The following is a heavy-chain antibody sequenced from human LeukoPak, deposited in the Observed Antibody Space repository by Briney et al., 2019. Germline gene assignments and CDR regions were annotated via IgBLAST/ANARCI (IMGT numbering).Heavy chain of an antibody. CDR1: GFTFDDYA. J-gene: IGHJ3*02. D-gene: IGHD5-18*01. CDR2: ISWNSGSI. CDR3: ARYYGYSAFDI. Sequence: AGGSLRLSCAASGFTFDDYAMRWVRQAPGKGLEWVSGISWNSGSIGYADSVKGRFTISRDNAKNSLYLQMNSLRAEDTALYYCARYYGYSAFDIWGQGTMVTVSS. V-gene: IGHV3-9*01.